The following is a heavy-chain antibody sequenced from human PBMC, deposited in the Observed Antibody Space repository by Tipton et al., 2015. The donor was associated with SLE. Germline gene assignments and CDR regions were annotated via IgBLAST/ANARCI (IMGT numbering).Heavy chain of an antibody. Sequence: TLSLTCAVYGGSFSGYYWSWIRQPAGKGLEWIGRIYTSGSTNYNPSLKSRVTISVDTSKNQFSLKLSSVTAADTAVYYCARDVTIFGVDYYYYYMDVWGKGTTVTVSS. V-gene: IGHV4-4*07. CDR1: GGSFSGYY. CDR2: IYTSGST. CDR3: ARDVTIFGVDYYYYYMDV. J-gene: IGHJ6*03. D-gene: IGHD3-3*01.